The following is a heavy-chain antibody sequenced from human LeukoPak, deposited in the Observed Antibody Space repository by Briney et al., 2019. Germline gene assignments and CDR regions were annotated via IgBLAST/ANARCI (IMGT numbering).Heavy chain of an antibody. D-gene: IGHD3-16*01. J-gene: IGHJ3*02. CDR1: GFTLSSFG. Sequence: GGSLRLSCAAPGFTLSSFGMVWVRQAPGKGLEWMTLMWYDGRNKYYADSVKGRFTISRDNSKNTVYLQMNSLRGEDTAVYYCARVGDMEAFDIWGQGTRVTVSS. V-gene: IGHV3-33*01. CDR2: MWYDGRNK. CDR3: ARVGDMEAFDI.